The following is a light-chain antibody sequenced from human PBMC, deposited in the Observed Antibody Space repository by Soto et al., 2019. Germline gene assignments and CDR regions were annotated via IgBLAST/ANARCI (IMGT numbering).Light chain of an antibody. CDR3: QQYGSSPLT. J-gene: IGKJ4*01. CDR2: AAS. CDR1: QSVSSSY. V-gene: IGKV3-20*01. Sequence: EMVVTQSPGTLSLSPGERATLSCRASQSVSSSYLAWYQQKPGQAPRLLIYAASSRATGIPDRFSGSGSGTDFTLTISRLEPEDFAVYYCQQYGSSPLTFGGGTKVEIK.